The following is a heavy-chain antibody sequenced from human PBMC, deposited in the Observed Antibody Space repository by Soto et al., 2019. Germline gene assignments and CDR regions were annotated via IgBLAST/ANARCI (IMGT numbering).Heavy chain of an antibody. Sequence: QVQLQQWGAGLLKPSETLSLTCAVYGGSFSGYQWSWIRQTPGKGLEWIGEINDSGNINYNPSLRSRVPILVDQAKTQISLKLSSVTAADTAVYFCARGLILWFGELSRRGGYYYYMDVWGKGTTVTVSS. CDR1: GGSFSGYQ. CDR2: INDSGNI. J-gene: IGHJ6*03. CDR3: ARGLILWFGELSRRGGYYYYMDV. V-gene: IGHV4-34*01. D-gene: IGHD3-10*01.